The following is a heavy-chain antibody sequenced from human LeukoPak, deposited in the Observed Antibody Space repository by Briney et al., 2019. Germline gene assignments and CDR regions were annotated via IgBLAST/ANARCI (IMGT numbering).Heavy chain of an antibody. CDR3: ARDEGGPAAIWDY. V-gene: IGHV3-30-3*01. CDR1: GFTFSSYA. CDR2: ILYDGSNK. D-gene: IGHD2-2*01. J-gene: IGHJ4*02. Sequence: GGSLRLSCAASGFTFSSYAMHWVRQAPGKGLEWVAVILYDGSNKYYADSVKGRFTISRDNSKNTLYLQMNSLRAEDTAVYYCARDEGGPAAIWDYWGQGTLVTVSS.